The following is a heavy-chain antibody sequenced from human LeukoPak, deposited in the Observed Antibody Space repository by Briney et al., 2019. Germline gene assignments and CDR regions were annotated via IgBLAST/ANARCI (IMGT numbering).Heavy chain of an antibody. Sequence: GGSLRLSCAASGFSFSDYYMSWLRQAPGKGLEWISYISSSYTHTNYADSVKGRFTMSRDNTKNSVYLQMNSLRVEDTAVYYCARDGRCGGDCYASWGQGTLATVSS. CDR2: ISSSYTHT. V-gene: IGHV3-11*06. D-gene: IGHD2-21*02. J-gene: IGHJ4*02. CDR1: GFSFSDYY. CDR3: ARDGRCGGDCYAS.